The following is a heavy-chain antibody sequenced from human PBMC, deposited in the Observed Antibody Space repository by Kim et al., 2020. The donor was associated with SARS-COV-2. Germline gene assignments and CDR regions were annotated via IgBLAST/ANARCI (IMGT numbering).Heavy chain of an antibody. CDR1: GGSISSSSYY. D-gene: IGHD3-10*01. CDR3: ARHVDRKVSVFYGSGTPPRAFDI. J-gene: IGHJ3*02. CDR2: IYYSGST. V-gene: IGHV4-39*01. Sequence: SETLSLTCTVSGGSISSSSYYWGWIRQPPGKGLEWIGSIYYSGSTYYNPSLKSRVTISVDTSKNQFSLKLSSVTAADTAVYYCARHVDRKVSVFYGSGTPPRAFDIWGQETMVTVSS.